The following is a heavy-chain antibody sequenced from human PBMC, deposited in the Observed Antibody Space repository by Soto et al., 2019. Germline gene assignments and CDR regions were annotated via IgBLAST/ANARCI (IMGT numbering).Heavy chain of an antibody. CDR1: GFTFSTYA. V-gene: IGHV3-23*01. D-gene: IGHD3-10*01. CDR3: ATLVWFGELSGFDS. J-gene: IGHJ4*02. CDR2: ISGSGIST. Sequence: EVQLLESGGGLVQPGGSLRLSCAASGFTFSTYAMSWVRQAPGKGLDWVSAISGSGISTYYADYVKGRFTISRDNSKNTLDLQMNSLRAEDTAVYYCATLVWFGELSGFDSWGQGTLVTVSS.